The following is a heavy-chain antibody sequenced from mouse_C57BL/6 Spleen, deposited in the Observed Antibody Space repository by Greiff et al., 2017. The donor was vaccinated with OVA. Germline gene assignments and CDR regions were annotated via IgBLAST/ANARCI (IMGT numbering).Heavy chain of an antibody. J-gene: IGHJ2*01. D-gene: IGHD2-3*01. Sequence: EVKLVESEGGLVQPGSSMKLSCTASGFTFSDYYMAWVRQVPEKGLEWVANINYDGSSTYYLDSLKSRFIISRDNAKNILYLQMSSLKSEDTATYYCARDRGDYDGYFDYWGQGTTLTVSS. CDR3: ARDRGDYDGYFDY. CDR1: GFTFSDYY. V-gene: IGHV5-16*01. CDR2: INYDGSST.